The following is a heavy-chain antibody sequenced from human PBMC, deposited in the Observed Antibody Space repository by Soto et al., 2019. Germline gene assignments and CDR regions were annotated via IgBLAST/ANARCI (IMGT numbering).Heavy chain of an antibody. CDR1: GFTFSSYT. Sequence: QVQLVESGGGVVQPGRSLRLSCAASGFTFSSYTMHWVLQAPGMGLEWVAVISYDGSNKYYADSVKGRFTISRDNSNNTLYLQMNSLRAEDTDVYYCARGVNYYSPSHHWGKGTLVTVSS. D-gene: IGHD3-10*01. J-gene: IGHJ1*01. CDR2: ISYDGSNK. CDR3: ARGVNYYSPSHH. V-gene: IGHV3-30-3*01.